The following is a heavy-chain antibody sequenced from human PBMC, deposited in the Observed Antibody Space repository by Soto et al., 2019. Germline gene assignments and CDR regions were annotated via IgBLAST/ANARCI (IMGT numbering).Heavy chain of an antibody. Sequence: QPGGSLRLSCAASGFTFSSYWMSWVRQAPGKGLEWVSYISSSGSTIYYADSVKGRFTISRDTAKNSLYLQMNSLRAEDTAVYYCARGGYYYGMDVWGQGTTVTVSS. CDR3: ARGGYYYGMDV. CDR2: ISSSGSTI. CDR1: GFTFSSYW. V-gene: IGHV3-48*04. J-gene: IGHJ6*02.